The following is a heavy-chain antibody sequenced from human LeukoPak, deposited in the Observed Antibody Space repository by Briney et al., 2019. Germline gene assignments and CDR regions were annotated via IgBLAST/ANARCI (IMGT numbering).Heavy chain of an antibody. Sequence: GASVKVSCKASGYTFPSYGITWVRQAPGQGLECMGWISPYSGNTDYAQKSQGRVTMTTDTSTTTAYMELRSLRSDDTAVYYCARASGVSAAGSPYYFDYWGQGTLVTVSS. D-gene: IGHD6-13*01. CDR3: ARASGVSAAGSPYYFDY. CDR1: GYTFPSYG. J-gene: IGHJ4*02. CDR2: ISPYSGNT. V-gene: IGHV1-18*01.